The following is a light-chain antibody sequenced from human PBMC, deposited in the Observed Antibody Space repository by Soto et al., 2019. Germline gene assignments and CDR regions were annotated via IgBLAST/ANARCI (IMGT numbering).Light chain of an antibody. CDR1: QSISNF. V-gene: IGKV1-39*01. CDR3: QQYYNSVLS. Sequence: DIQMTQSPSSLSASLGDRVTITCRASQSISNFLNWAQHKPGNAPKVLISAASTLQSGGPPRFSGSESGTDFTLTISSLQPEDSASYYCQQYYNSVLSFGGGTKVEIK. CDR2: AAS. J-gene: IGKJ4*01.